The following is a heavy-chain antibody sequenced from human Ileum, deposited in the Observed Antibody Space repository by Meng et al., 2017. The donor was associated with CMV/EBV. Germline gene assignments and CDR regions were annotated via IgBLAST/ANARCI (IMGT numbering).Heavy chain of an antibody. V-gene: IGHV3-48*04. D-gene: IGHD3-9*01. CDR1: GFTFSTYS. CDR2: ISSKSGPI. CDR3: ARELRPGYDILTAYYGNSNYFDF. J-gene: IGHJ4*02. Sequence: GGSLRLSCAASGFTFSTYSMNWIRQAPGKGLEWVAYISSKSGPIYYADSVKGRFTISRDNAENSVYLQMNSLRADDTAVYFCARELRPGYDILTAYYGNSNYFDFWGQGTLVTVSS.